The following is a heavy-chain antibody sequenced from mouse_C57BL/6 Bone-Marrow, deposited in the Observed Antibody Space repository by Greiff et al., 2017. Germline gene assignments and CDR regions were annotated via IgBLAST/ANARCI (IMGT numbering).Heavy chain of an antibody. D-gene: IGHD1-1*01. CDR3: AIRYYGSSGRYFDV. Sequence: QVQLQQPGAELVKPGASVKVSCKASGYTFTSYWMHWVKQRPGQGLEWIGRIHPSDSDTNYNQKFKGKATLTVDKSSSTAYMQLSSLTSEDSAVYYCAIRYYGSSGRYFDVWGTGTTVTVSS. CDR1: GYTFTSYW. J-gene: IGHJ1*03. CDR2: IHPSDSDT. V-gene: IGHV1-74*01.